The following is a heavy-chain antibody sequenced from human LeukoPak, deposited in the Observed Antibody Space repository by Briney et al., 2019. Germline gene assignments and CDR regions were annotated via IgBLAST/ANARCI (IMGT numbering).Heavy chain of an antibody. Sequence: GGSLRLSCAASGFTFSDYYMSWIRQAPGKGLEWVSYISSSGSTIYYADSVEGRFTTSRDNAKNSLYLQMNSLRAEDTAVYYCARDLVGPPGSWFDPWGQGTLVTVSS. CDR1: GFTFSDYY. D-gene: IGHD2-15*01. V-gene: IGHV3-11*04. CDR2: ISSSGSTI. J-gene: IGHJ5*02. CDR3: ARDLVGPPGSWFDP.